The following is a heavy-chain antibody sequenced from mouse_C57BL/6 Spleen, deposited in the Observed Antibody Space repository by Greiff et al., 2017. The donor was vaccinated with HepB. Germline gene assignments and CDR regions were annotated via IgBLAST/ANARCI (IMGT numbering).Heavy chain of an antibody. D-gene: IGHD2-3*01. CDR2: IYPGDGDT. V-gene: IGHV1-80*01. J-gene: IGHJ2*01. Sequence: VQLQESGAELVKPGASVKISCKASGYAFSSYWMNWVKQRPGKGLEWIGQIYPGDGDTNYNGKFKGKATLTADKSSSTAYMQLSSLTSEDSAVYFCARDDGYYYFDYWGQGTTLTVSS. CDR3: ARDDGYYYFDY. CDR1: GYAFSSYW.